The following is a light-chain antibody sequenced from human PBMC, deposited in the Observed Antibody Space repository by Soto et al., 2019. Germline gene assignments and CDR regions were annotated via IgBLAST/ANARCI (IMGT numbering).Light chain of an antibody. Sequence: EIVLTQSPGTLSLSPGERATLSCRTSQSVSTSYLAWYQQKPGQTPRPLIYGASTRATGIPDRFRGSGSGTDFTLTISRLEPEDFAVYYCQQYGSSPGTFGQGTKVDI. V-gene: IGKV3-20*01. CDR2: GAS. CDR1: QSVSTSY. J-gene: IGKJ1*01. CDR3: QQYGSSPGT.